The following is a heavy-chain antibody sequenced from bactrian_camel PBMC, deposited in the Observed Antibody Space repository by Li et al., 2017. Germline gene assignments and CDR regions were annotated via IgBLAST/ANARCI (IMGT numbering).Heavy chain of an antibody. J-gene: IGHJ4*01. Sequence: HVQLVESGGESVQAGGSLRLSCDTSGYTFSRGCAAWFRQAPGKEREGVASICSIAVYADSVKGRFTISQNTAKNTLYLQVNSLEPEDTGMYYCAAMEWPFPVTRMLAEGVIKVWGQGTQVTVS. CDR1: GYTFSRGC. D-gene: IGHD1*01. CDR3: AAMEWPFPVTRMLAEGVIKV. V-gene: IGHV3-3*01. CDR2: ICSIA.